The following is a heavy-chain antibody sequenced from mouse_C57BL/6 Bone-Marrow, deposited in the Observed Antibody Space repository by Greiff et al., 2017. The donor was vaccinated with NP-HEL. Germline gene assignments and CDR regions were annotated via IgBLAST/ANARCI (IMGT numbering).Heavy chain of an antibody. J-gene: IGHJ4*01. CDR3: ESRAGAMDY. Sequence: QVQLQQSGAELVRPGTSVKVSCKASGYAFTNYLIEWVKQRPGQGLEWIGVINPGSGGTNYNEKFKGKATLTADKSSSTAYMQLSSLTSEDSAVYCCESRAGAMDYWGQGTSVTVSS. D-gene: IGHD3-3*01. CDR2: INPGSGGT. V-gene: IGHV1-54*01. CDR1: GYAFTNYL.